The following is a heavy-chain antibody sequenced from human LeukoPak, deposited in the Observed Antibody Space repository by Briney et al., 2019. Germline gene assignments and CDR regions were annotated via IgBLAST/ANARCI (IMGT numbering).Heavy chain of an antibody. CDR3: ARGEVYYYDSSGYYWE. J-gene: IGHJ4*02. CDR1: GFTFSSYA. CDR2: INHSGST. V-gene: IGHV4-34*01. D-gene: IGHD3-22*01. Sequence: GSLRLSCAASGFTFSSYAMSWIRRPPGKGLEWIGEINHSGSTNYNPSLKSRVTISVDTSKNQFSLKLSSVTAADTAVYYCARGEVYYYDSSGYYWEWGQGTLVTVSS.